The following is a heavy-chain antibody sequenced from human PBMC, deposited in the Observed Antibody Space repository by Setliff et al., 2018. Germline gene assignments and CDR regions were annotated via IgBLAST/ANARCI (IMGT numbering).Heavy chain of an antibody. J-gene: IGHJ4*02. CDR3: AKRGPYCSGGTCHYYFDY. CDR1: GFTFSSSA. V-gene: IGHV3-23*01. Sequence: GGSLRLSCAASGFTFSSSAMAWVRQAPGKGLEWVSAISSTITSTYYADSVKGRFTISRDNSKNTLYLQMNSLRAEDTAVYYCAKRGPYCSGGTCHYYFDYWGQGTLVTVSS. D-gene: IGHD2-15*01. CDR2: ISSTITST.